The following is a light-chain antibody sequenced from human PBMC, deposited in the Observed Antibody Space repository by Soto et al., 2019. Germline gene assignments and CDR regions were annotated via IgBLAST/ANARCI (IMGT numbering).Light chain of an antibody. Sequence: AIQVTRSPSSLSASGGAGGNIACRASQGISSALAWYQQKPGKAPKLLIYDASSLESGVPSRFSGSGSGTDFTLTIISLQPAEVATYYCQQFNNYPPITVGQGTRLEIK. J-gene: IGKJ5*01. V-gene: IGKV1D-13*01. CDR2: DAS. CDR1: QGISSA. CDR3: QQFNNYPPIT.